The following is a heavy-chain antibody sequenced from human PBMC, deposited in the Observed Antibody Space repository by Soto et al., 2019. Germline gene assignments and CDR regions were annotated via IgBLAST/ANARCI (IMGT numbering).Heavy chain of an antibody. CDR2: ISAYNGNT. D-gene: IGHD3-22*01. V-gene: IGHV1-18*01. CDR3: ARGVTYYYDSSAPPGY. CDR1: GYTFTSYG. Sequence: ASVKVSCTASGYTFTSYGISWVRQAPGQGLEWMGWISAYNGNTNYAQKLQGRVTMTTDTSTSTAYMELRSLRSDDTAVYYCARGVTYYYDSSAPPGYWGQGTLVTDSS. J-gene: IGHJ4*02.